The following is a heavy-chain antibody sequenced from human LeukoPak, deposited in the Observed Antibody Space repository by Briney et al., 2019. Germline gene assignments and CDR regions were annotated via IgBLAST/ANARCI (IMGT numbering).Heavy chain of an antibody. Sequence: GGSLRLSCAASGFTFSSYVMSWVRQAPGKGLEWVSSISSSSSYIYYADSVKGRFTISRDNAKNSLYLQMNSLRAEDTAVYYCARGYSYGFVDYWGQGTLVTVSS. CDR2: ISSSSSYI. CDR3: ARGYSYGFVDY. D-gene: IGHD5-18*01. V-gene: IGHV3-21*01. J-gene: IGHJ4*02. CDR1: GFTFSSYV.